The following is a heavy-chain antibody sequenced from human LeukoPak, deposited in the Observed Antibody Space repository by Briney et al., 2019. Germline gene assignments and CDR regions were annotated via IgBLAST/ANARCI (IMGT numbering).Heavy chain of an antibody. V-gene: IGHV3-11*01. CDR1: GFTFGDYY. CDR2: ISSSGSTI. D-gene: IGHD2-2*01. Sequence: KPGGSLRLSCAASGFTFGDYYMSWIRQAPGKGLEWVSYISSSGSTIYYADSVKGRFTISRDNAKNSLYLQMNSLRAEDTAVYYCARDSVVVVPAASLHGMDVWGQGTTVTVSS. CDR3: ARDSVVVVPAASLHGMDV. J-gene: IGHJ6*02.